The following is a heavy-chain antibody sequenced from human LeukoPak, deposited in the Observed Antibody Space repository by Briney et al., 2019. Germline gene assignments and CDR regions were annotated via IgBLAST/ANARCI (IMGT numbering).Heavy chain of an antibody. CDR2: IGTAGDT. J-gene: IGHJ4*02. CDR3: ASGLGGRSGYFAY. CDR1: GFTFSSYD. D-gene: IGHD3-22*01. Sequence: PGGSLRLSCAASGFTFSSYDMHWVRQATGKGLEWVSAIGTAGDTYYPGSVKGRFTISRENAKNSLYLQMNSLRAEDTAVYYCASGLGGRSGYFAYWGQGTLVTVSS. V-gene: IGHV3-13*01.